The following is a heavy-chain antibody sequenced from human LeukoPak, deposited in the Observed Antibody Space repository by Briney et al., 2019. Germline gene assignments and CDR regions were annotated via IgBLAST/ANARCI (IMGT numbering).Heavy chain of an antibody. D-gene: IGHD3-16*01. CDR3: AKEIWAGVTLRCAFDI. J-gene: IGHJ3*02. CDR1: GFTFSTYA. V-gene: IGHV3-23*01. CDR2: ISGSGGST. Sequence: PGRSLRLSCAASGFTFSTYAMHWVRQAPGKGLEWVSAISGSGGSTYYADSVKGRFTISRDNSKNTLYLQMNSLRAEDTAVYYCAKEIWAGVTLRCAFDIWGQGTMVTVSS.